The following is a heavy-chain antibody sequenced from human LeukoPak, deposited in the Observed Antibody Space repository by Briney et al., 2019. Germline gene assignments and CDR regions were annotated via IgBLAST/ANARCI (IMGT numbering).Heavy chain of an antibody. J-gene: IGHJ6*03. CDR2: IYYSGST. CDR3: ARELRYCSGGSCYDYYYYYYMDV. D-gene: IGHD2-15*01. V-gene: IGHV4-30-4*08. Sequence: SETLSLTRTVSGGSISSGDYYWSWIRQPPGKGLEWIGYIYYSGSTYYNPSLKSRVTISVDTSKNQFSLKLSSVTAADTAVYYCARELRYCSGGSCYDYYYYYYMDVWGKGTTVTVSS. CDR1: GGSISSGDYY.